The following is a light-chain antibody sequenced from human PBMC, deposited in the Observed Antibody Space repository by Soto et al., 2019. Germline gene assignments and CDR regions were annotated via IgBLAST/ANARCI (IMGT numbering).Light chain of an antibody. Sequence: EIVMTQSPATLSVSPGERATLSCRASQSVSSNLAWYQQKPGQTPRLLIYGASTRATGIPAKFSGSGPGTELTLTISSLQSEDFAVYYCQQYNNWLTFGGGTKVEIK. CDR3: QQYNNWLT. CDR1: QSVSSN. CDR2: GAS. V-gene: IGKV3D-15*01. J-gene: IGKJ4*01.